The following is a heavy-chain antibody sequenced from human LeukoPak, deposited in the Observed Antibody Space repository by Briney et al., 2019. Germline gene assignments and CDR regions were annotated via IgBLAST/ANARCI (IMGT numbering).Heavy chain of an antibody. Sequence: SETLSLTCAVYGVSFSGYYWSWIRQPPGKGLEWIGEIKHSGSTNYNPSLKSQVTKSVDTSKNQFAMKLSSVTAADTAVYYCGRGWGIAAACTYFDYWGQGTLVTVSS. CDR1: GVSFSGYY. CDR2: IKHSGST. CDR3: GRGWGIAAACTYFDY. V-gene: IGHV4-34*01. J-gene: IGHJ4*02. D-gene: IGHD6-13*01.